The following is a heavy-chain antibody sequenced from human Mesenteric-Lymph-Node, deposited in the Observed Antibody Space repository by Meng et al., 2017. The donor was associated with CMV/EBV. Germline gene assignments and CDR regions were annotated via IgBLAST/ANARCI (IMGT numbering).Heavy chain of an antibody. D-gene: IGHD2-2*01. J-gene: IGHJ4*02. V-gene: IGHV3-11*01. CDR2: ISGTGYTT. CDR1: RFSFSDYY. CDR3: ARQVLDIVVIPAAIDF. Sequence: GESLKISCAASRFSFSDYYMSWIRQAPGKGLEWISYISGTGYTTFYADSVKGRFTISRDNARDSIYLQLNSLRAEDTAVYYCARQVLDIVVIPAAIDFWGLGTLVTVSS.